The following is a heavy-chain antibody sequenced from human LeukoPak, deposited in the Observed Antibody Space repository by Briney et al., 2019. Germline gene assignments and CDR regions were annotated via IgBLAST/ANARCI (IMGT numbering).Heavy chain of an antibody. CDR2: INTGNGNT. CDR1: GYTFTNYG. V-gene: IGHV1-3*04. D-gene: IGHD3-10*01. J-gene: IGHJ1*01. CDR3: ARVPLDDASRHYYPH. Sequence: GASVTVACKTSGYTFTNYGMHWVRQAPRQSPEWMGWINTGNGNTKSSQKFQDRVTLTRDTSASTAYMELNSLSSEDTAVYYCARVPLDDASRHYYPHWGQGTLVTVSS.